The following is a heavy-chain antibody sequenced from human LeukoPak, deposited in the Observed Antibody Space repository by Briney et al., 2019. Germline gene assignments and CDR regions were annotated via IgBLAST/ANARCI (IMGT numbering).Heavy chain of an antibody. CDR3: AKRPRYNWFDP. V-gene: IGHV3-23*01. Sequence: PGGSLRLSCAASGFIFSGDSMIWVRQAPGKGLEWVSAISGSGGSTYYADSVKGRFTISRDNSKNTLYLQMNSLRAEDTAVYYCAKRPRYNWFDPWGQGTLVTVSS. CDR2: ISGSGGST. CDR1: GFIFSGDS. J-gene: IGHJ5*02.